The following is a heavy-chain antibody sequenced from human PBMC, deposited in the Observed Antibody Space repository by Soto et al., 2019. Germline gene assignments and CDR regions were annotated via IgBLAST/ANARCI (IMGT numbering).Heavy chain of an antibody. V-gene: IGHV4-30-4*01. D-gene: IGHD1-7*01. J-gene: IGHJ4*02. Sequence: QVQLQESGPGLVKPSQTLSLTCTVSGGSISSGNYYWSWIRQPPGKGLECIGFISYSGTTYYNASLWSRASILVGTSSNHSSLDLNSVTAADTAVYYCATVGTPGTGLYYFDYWGQGTLVTVSS. CDR2: ISYSGTT. CDR3: ATVGTPGTGLYYFDY. CDR1: GGSISSGNYY.